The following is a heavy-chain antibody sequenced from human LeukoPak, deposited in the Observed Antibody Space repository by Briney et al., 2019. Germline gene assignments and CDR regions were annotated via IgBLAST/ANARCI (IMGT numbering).Heavy chain of an antibody. CDR2: IRSDGSST. J-gene: IGHJ4*02. Sequence: GGSLRLSCAASGFTFSSYWMHWVRQVPGKGLVWVSRIRSDGSSTSYADSVKGRFTISRDNAKNTLYLQMNSLRAEDTGVYFCARVFSGWYFYFDNWGQGTLVTVSS. D-gene: IGHD6-19*01. V-gene: IGHV3-74*01. CDR3: ARVFSGWYFYFDN. CDR1: GFTFSSYW.